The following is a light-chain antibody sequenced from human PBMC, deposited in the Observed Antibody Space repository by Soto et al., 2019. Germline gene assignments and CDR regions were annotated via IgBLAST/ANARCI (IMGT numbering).Light chain of an antibody. Sequence: QPASVSGSPGQSITISCTGTRSDVGGYNYVSWYQQHPGKAPKLMIYDVSNRPSGVSNRFSGSKSGNTASLIISGLQAEDEADYYCSSYTGSSTVVFGGGTKLTVL. CDR2: DVS. CDR1: RSDVGGYNY. CDR3: SSYTGSSTVV. V-gene: IGLV2-14*01. J-gene: IGLJ2*01.